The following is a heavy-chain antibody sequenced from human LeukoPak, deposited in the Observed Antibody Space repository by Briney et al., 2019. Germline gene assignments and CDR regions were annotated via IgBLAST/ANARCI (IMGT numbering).Heavy chain of an antibody. CDR1: GGTFSSYA. D-gene: IGHD4-11*01. Sequence: GASVKVSCKASGGTFSSYAISWVRQAPGQGLEWMGGIIPIFGTANYAQKFQGRVTITADESTSTAYMELSSLRSEDTAVYYCARVGGDYRYDAFDIWGQGTMVTVSS. J-gene: IGHJ3*02. CDR3: ARVGGDYRYDAFDI. CDR2: IIPIFGTA. V-gene: IGHV1-69*13.